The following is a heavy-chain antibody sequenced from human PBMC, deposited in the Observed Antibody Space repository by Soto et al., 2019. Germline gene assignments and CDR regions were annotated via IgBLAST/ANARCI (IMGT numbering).Heavy chain of an antibody. V-gene: IGHV1-69*13. J-gene: IGHJ4*02. Sequence: ASVKVSCKASGGTFSSYAISWVRQAPGQGLEWMGGIIPIFGTANYAQKFQGRVTITADESTSTAYMELSSPRSEDTAVYYCARSREQLVFNVDYWGQGTLVTVSS. CDR1: GGTFSSYA. D-gene: IGHD6-6*01. CDR2: IIPIFGTA. CDR3: ARSREQLVFNVDY.